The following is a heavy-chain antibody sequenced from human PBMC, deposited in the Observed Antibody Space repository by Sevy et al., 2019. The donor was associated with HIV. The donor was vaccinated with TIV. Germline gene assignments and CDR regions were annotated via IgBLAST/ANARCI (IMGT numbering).Heavy chain of an antibody. CDR2: ISGSGGST. V-gene: IGHV3-23*01. Sequence: GESLRLSCAASGFIFGTYAMSWVRQAPGKGLEWVSAISGSGGSTYYADSLKGRFTISRDNSKKKLYLQMNSLRAEDTAVYYCAKGDRTFYGMDVWGQGTTVTVSS. CDR1: GFIFGTYA. CDR3: AKGDRTFYGMDV. J-gene: IGHJ6*02.